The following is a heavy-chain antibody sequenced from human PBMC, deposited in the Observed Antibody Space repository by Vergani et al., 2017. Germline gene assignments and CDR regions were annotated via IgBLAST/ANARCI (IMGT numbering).Heavy chain of an antibody. CDR1: GFTFSSYA. D-gene: IGHD5-18*01. J-gene: IGHJ6*02. V-gene: IGHV3-30*01. CDR2: ISYDGSNK. CDR3: ARDGDSYGTYYYYGMDV. Sequence: VQLLESGGGVVQPGRSLRLSCAASGFTFSSYAMHWVRQAPGKGLEWVAVISYDGSNKYYADSVKGRFTISRDNSKNTLYLQMNSLRAEDTAVYYCARDGDSYGTYYYYGMDVWGQGTTVTVSS.